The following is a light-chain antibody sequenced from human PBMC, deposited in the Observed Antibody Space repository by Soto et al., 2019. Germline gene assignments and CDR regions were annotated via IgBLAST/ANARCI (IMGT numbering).Light chain of an antibody. CDR3: QQSYSTPPLFT. J-gene: IGKJ3*01. V-gene: IGKV1-39*01. CDR1: QSISSY. Sequence: DIQMTQSPSSLSASVGDRVTITCRASQSISSYLNWYQQKPGKAPKLLIDAASSLQSGVPSRFSGSGSGTDFTLTISSLQPEDFATYYCQQSYSTPPLFTFGPGTKVDIK. CDR2: AAS.